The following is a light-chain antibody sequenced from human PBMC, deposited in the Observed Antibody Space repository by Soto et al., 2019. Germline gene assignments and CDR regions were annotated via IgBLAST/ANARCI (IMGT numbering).Light chain of an antibody. CDR3: QQRGNWPQT. CDR2: GTS. J-gene: IGKJ3*01. Sequence: IVMTQSPATLSVSPGERATLSCRASQSVSTNLAWYQQKPGQAPRLLIYGTSTRATGIPGRFSGSGSGTEFTLTISSLQSEDFAVYYCQQRGNWPQTFGPGTKVDI. V-gene: IGKV3-15*01. CDR1: QSVSTN.